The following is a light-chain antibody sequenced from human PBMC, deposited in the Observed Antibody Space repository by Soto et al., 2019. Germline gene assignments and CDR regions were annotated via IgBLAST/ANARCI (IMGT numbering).Light chain of an antibody. CDR3: QQYNSYST. Sequence: DIQMTQSPSTLSASVGDRVTITCRASQSISSWLAWYQQKPGKAPKLLIYKASSLERGVPSRFSGSGSGTEFPLPISTLQPDDFATYYSQQYNSYSTFGQGTKVEI. J-gene: IGKJ1*01. CDR2: KAS. CDR1: QSISSW. V-gene: IGKV1-5*03.